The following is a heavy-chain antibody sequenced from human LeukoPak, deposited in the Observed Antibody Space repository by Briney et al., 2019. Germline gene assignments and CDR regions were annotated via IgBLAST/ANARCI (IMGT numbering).Heavy chain of an antibody. CDR3: AKCGNSGCHLIDY. Sequence: GGSLRLSCAASGFTFNTNAMSWVRQAPGKGLEWVSAISGRTGGTYYADSVKGRFTISKDNSKSTLYLQMDSLRAEDTAVYYCAKCGNSGCHLIDYWGQGTLVTVSS. D-gene: IGHD5-12*01. CDR2: ISGRTGGT. V-gene: IGHV3-23*01. J-gene: IGHJ4*02. CDR1: GFTFNTNA.